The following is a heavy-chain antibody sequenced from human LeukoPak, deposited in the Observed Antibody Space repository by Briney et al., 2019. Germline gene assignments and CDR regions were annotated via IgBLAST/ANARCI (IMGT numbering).Heavy chain of an antibody. D-gene: IGHD5-18*01. Sequence: PGGSLRLSCAASGFTFSSYGMHWVRQAPGKGLEWVAFIRYDGSNKYYADSVKGRFTISRDNSKNTLYLQMNSLRAEDTAVYYCAKDGGYSYGYSLDYWGQGTLVTVSS. CDR3: AKDGGYSYGYSLDY. CDR1: GFTFSSYG. CDR2: IRYDGSNK. J-gene: IGHJ4*02. V-gene: IGHV3-30*02.